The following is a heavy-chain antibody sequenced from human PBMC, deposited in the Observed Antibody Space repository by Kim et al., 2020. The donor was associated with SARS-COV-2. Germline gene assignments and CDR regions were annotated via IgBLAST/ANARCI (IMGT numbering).Heavy chain of an antibody. Sequence: LKSRVTISVDTSKNQFSLKLSSVTAADTAVYYCARALSDCSGGSCYAFDIWGQGTMVTVSS. V-gene: IGHV4-31*02. D-gene: IGHD2-15*01. J-gene: IGHJ3*02. CDR3: ARALSDCSGGSCYAFDI.